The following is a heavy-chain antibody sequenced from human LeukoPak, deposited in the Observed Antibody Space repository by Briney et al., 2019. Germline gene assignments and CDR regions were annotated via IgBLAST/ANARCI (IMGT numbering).Heavy chain of an antibody. Sequence: PGGSLRLSCAASGFTLSSYGMHWVRQAPGKGLEWVAVIWYDGSNKYYADSVKGRFTISRDNSKNTLYLQMNSLRAEDTAVYYCAKPRGYSYGEFDYWGQGTLVTVSS. J-gene: IGHJ4*02. V-gene: IGHV3-33*06. CDR2: IWYDGSNK. CDR1: GFTLSSYG. D-gene: IGHD5-18*01. CDR3: AKPRGYSYGEFDY.